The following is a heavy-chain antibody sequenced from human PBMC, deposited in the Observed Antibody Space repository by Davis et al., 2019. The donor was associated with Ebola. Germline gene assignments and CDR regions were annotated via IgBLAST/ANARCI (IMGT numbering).Heavy chain of an antibody. CDR1: GYGFTNYW. CDR2: IFPDDSDA. J-gene: IGHJ4*02. Sequence: GESLNLSRQGSGYGFTNYWIGWVRQLPGKGLEWMGFIFPDDSDATYSPSFQGQVTFSVDKSIRTAYLHWNSLKASDTATYYCARQGTTSWDSWGQGTLVTVSS. D-gene: IGHD2-2*01. CDR3: ARQGTTSWDS. V-gene: IGHV5-51*01.